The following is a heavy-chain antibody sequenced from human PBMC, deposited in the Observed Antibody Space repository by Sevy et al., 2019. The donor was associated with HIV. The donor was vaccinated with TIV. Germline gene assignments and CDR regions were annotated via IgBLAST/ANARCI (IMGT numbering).Heavy chain of an antibody. CDR3: VNTPYIGSYALDF. Sequence: SGPTLVKPTQTLTLTCTFSGFSLTTSAVGVAWIRQPPGEALEWLAVIYGDDDKLYNPSLRSRLTITNDTSNNEVVLTMTSVDTVDTATYFCVNTPYIGSYALDFWGQGTLVTVSS. CDR1: GFSLTTSAVG. D-gene: IGHD1-26*01. J-gene: IGHJ4*02. V-gene: IGHV2-5*02. CDR2: IYGDDDK.